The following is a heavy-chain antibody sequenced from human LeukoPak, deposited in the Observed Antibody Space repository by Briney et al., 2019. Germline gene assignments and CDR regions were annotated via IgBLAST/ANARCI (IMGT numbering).Heavy chain of an antibody. CDR3: ARDFRVATINYYYYGMDV. V-gene: IGHV1-18*01. CDR2: ISAYNGNT. CDR1: GYTFTSYG. Sequence: GASVKVSCKASGYTFTSYGISWVRQAPGQGLEWMGWISAYNGNTNYAQKLQGRVTMATDTSTSTAYMELRSLRSDDTAVYYCARDFRVATINYYYYGMDVWGQGTTVTVSS. J-gene: IGHJ6*02. D-gene: IGHD5-12*01.